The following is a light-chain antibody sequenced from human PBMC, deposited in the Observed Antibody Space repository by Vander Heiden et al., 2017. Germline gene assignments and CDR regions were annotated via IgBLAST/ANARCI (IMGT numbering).Light chain of an antibody. J-gene: IGKJ5*01. Sequence: DIQLTQSPSFLSASVGDRVTITCRASQGISSYLAWYQQKPGKAPKRLIYAASTLQSGVPSRFSGSGSGTECTLTISSLQPEDFATYYCQQLNRYPVFGQGTRLEIK. V-gene: IGKV1-9*01. CDR1: QGISSY. CDR2: AAS. CDR3: QQLNRYPV.